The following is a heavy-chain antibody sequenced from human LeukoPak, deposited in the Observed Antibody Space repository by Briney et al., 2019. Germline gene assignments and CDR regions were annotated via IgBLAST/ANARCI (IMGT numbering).Heavy chain of an antibody. CDR3: ARAYQLLDWFDP. CDR1: GFTFSSYA. V-gene: IGHV3-30*04. D-gene: IGHD2-2*01. CDR2: ISYDGSNK. J-gene: IGHJ5*02. Sequence: PGRSLRLSCAASGFTFSSYAMHWVRQAPRKGLEWVAVISYDGSNKYYADSVKGRFTISRDNSKNTLYLQMNSLRAEDTAVYYCARAYQLLDWFDPWGQGTLVTVSS.